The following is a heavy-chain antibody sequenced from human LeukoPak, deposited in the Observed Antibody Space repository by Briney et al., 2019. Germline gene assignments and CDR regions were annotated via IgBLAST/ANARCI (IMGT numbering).Heavy chain of an antibody. CDR3: ARHLRPLKGILSGGYYMDV. D-gene: IGHD1-14*01. CDR2: IYYSGST. J-gene: IGHJ6*03. CDR1: GGSFSSSTYY. Sequence: SETLSLTCTVSGGSFSSSTYYWGWIRQPPGKGLEWIGSIYYSGSTYYNPSLKSRVTISVDTSKNQFSLKLSSVTAADTAVYYCARHLRPLKGILSGGYYMDVWGKETTVTVSS. V-gene: IGHV4-39*01.